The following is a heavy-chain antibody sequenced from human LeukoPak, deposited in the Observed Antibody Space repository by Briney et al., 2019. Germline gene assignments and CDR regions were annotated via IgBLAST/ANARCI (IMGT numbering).Heavy chain of an antibody. CDR1: GFNFSNYG. D-gene: IGHD4-17*01. V-gene: IGHV3-30*18. CDR2: ISYDGSHN. Sequence: GGSLRLSCAASGFNFSNYGMHWVRQAPGKGLEWVAVISYDGSHNYYTESVKGRFTISRDNSKNTLYLQMNTLRAEDTAVYYCAKTGDYGPHYFDYWGQGTLVTVSS. J-gene: IGHJ4*02. CDR3: AKTGDYGPHYFDY.